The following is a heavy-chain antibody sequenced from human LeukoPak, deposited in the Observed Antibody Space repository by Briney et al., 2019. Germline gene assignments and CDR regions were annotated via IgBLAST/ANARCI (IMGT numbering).Heavy chain of an antibody. CDR2: IYYSGST. J-gene: IGHJ4*02. Sequence: PSETLSLTCTVSGGSISSYYWSWIRQPPGKGLEWIGYIYYSGSTNYNPSLKSRVTISVDTSKNQFSLKLSSVTAADTAVYYCARETERGSYLNYWGQGILVTVSS. V-gene: IGHV4-59*12. CDR1: GGSISSYY. CDR3: ARETERGSYLNY. D-gene: IGHD1-26*01.